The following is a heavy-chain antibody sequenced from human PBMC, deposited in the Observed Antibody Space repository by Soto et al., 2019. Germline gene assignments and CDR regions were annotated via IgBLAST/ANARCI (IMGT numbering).Heavy chain of an antibody. Sequence: PTLVNPTQTLTLTCTFSGFSLTTSGVGVGWIRQPPGKALEWLALIYWNDDKRYSPSLRGRLTITKDTSKNQVVLAMTNMDPVDTATYYCAHHTITPATNWFDPWGLGTLVTVSS. CDR1: GFSLTTSGVG. D-gene: IGHD2-2*01. J-gene: IGHJ5*02. V-gene: IGHV2-5*01. CDR3: AHHTITPATNWFDP. CDR2: IYWNDDK.